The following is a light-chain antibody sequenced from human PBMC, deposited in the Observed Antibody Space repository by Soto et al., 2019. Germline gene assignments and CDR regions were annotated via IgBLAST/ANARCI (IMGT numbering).Light chain of an antibody. CDR2: KAS. Sequence: DIPMTQSPSTLSASIGDRVIITCRASQSISTWLAWYQQKPGKAPKLLIYKASTLEGGVPSRFSGSGSGTDFTLTISSLQPDDFATYYCQQLNSYSWTFGQGTKV. J-gene: IGKJ1*01. V-gene: IGKV1-5*03. CDR3: QQLNSYSWT. CDR1: QSISTW.